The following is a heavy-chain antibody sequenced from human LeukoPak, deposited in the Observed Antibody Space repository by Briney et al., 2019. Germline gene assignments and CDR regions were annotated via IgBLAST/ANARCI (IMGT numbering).Heavy chain of an antibody. J-gene: IGHJ4*02. CDR2: MYYSGSP. D-gene: IGHD6-19*01. V-gene: IGHV4-59*08. CDR3: ARHGYNSGWYGIVGY. CDR1: GGSINSYY. Sequence: PSETLSLTCTVSGGSINSYYWSWIRQPPGKGLEWIGYMYYSGSPNYNPSLKSRLTISVDTSKNQFSLKLSSVTAADTAVYYCARHGYNSGWYGIVGYWGQGTLVTVSS.